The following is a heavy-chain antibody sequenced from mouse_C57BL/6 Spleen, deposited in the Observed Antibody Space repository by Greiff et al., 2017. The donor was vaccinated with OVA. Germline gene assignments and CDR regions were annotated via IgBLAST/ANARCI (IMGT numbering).Heavy chain of an antibody. CDR1: GYSITSGYY. D-gene: IGHD2-2*01. J-gene: IGHJ4*01. CDR3: ARGTYGYGDAMDY. CDR2: ISYDGSN. Sequence: EVQLQESGPGLVKPSQSLSLTCSVTGYSITSGYYWNWIRQFPGNKLEWMGYISYDGSNNYNPSLKNRISITRDTSKNQFFLKLNTVSTEDTATYYCARGTYGYGDAMDYWGQGTSVTVSS. V-gene: IGHV3-6*01.